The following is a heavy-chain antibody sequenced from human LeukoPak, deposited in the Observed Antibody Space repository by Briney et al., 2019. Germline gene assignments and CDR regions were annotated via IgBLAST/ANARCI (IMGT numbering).Heavy chain of an antibody. CDR3: TRDLDHYESVGYYGY. D-gene: IGHD3-22*01. Sequence: GGSLRLSCAASGFTFRDYCMGWIRQAPGKGLEWLSYITSTSGRISYANSVKGRFTVSRDNAKNLLYLQMNSLRAEDTAVYYCTRDLDHYESVGYYGYWGQGTLVTVSS. CDR1: GFTFRDYC. CDR2: ITSTSGRI. V-gene: IGHV3-11*01. J-gene: IGHJ4*02.